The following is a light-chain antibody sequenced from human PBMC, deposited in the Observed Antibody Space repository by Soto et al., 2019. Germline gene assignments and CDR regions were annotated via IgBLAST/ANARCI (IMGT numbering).Light chain of an antibody. Sequence: IELPQSPSSLSASVGDRVTITCQASQNINNYLNWYQQKPGRAPKLLIYDASNLEAGVPSRFRGSGSGTDFTFTISRLQPEDTATYYCQQYENLPTFGQGTRVEIK. J-gene: IGKJ5*01. CDR1: QNINNY. V-gene: IGKV1-33*01. CDR3: QQYENLPT. CDR2: DAS.